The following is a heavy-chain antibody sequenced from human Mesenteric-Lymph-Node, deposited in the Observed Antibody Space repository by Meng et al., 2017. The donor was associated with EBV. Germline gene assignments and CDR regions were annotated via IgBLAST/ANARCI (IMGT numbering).Heavy chain of an antibody. CDR3: ARESFTGEERYFDL. J-gene: IGHJ2*01. D-gene: IGHD2-8*02. Sequence: QPDPAWPGPVQTSGTLYLTCADAGACISSAYKWSWDRQSTGNGLVWIGYIYSNGCTDYTPSLKSRVTISVDTSKNQFSLNLSSVTAADTAVYYCARESFTGEERYFDLWGRGTLVTVSS. V-gene: IGHV4-30-4*01. CDR2: IYSNGCT. CDR1: GACISSAYK.